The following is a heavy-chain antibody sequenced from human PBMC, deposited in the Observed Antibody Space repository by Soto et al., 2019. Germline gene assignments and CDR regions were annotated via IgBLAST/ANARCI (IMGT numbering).Heavy chain of an antibody. CDR1: GFTVSSNY. J-gene: IGHJ6*02. CDR3: AREGLGRIHVRAGMDV. D-gene: IGHD5-18*01. Sequence: PGGSLRLSCAASGFTVSSNYMSWVRQAPGKGLEWVSVIYSGGSTYYADSVKGRFTISRDNSKNTLYLQMNSLRAEDTAVYYCAREGLGRIHVRAGMDVWGQGTTVTVSS. CDR2: IYSGGST. V-gene: IGHV3-66*01.